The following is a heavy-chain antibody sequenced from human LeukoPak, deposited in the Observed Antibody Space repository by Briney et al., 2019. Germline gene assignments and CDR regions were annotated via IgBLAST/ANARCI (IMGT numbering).Heavy chain of an antibody. J-gene: IGHJ4*02. V-gene: IGHV3-33*01. CDR3: ARDPGGSGYSFDS. CDR1: GFTISSSG. Sequence: WRSLRLSCAASGFTISSSGMHWIRQAPGKGLEWVALIWYDGSNKYYADSVKGRFTISRDNSKNTLYLQMNSLRAEVTAIYYCARDPGGSGYSFDSWGQGTLVTVSS. D-gene: IGHD6-19*01. CDR2: IWYDGSNK.